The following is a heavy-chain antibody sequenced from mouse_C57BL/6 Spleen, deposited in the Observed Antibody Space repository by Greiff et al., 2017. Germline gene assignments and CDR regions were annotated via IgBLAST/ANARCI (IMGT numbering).Heavy chain of an antibody. Sequence: QVQLQQSGAELVKPGASVKLSCKASGYTFTSYWMHWVKQRPGQGLEWIGMIHPNSGSTNYNEKFKSKATLTVDKSSSTAYMQLSSLTSEDSAVYYCARGTTVVATKAMDYWGQETSVTVSS. D-gene: IGHD1-1*01. CDR2: IHPNSGST. V-gene: IGHV1-64*01. CDR1: GYTFTSYW. CDR3: ARGTTVVATKAMDY. J-gene: IGHJ4*01.